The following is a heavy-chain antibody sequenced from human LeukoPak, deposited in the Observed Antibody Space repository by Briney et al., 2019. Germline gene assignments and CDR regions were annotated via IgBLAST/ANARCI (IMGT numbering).Heavy chain of an antibody. CDR1: GGSISSYY. CDR3: ARDSPRSGWYNY. CDR2: IYYSGST. D-gene: IGHD6-19*01. V-gene: IGHV4-59*01. J-gene: IGHJ4*02. Sequence: SETLSLTCTVSGGSISSYYWSWIRQPPEKGLEWIGYIYYSGSTNYNPSLKSRVTISVDTSKNQFSLKLSSVTAADTAVYYCARDSPRSGWYNYWGQGTLVTVSS.